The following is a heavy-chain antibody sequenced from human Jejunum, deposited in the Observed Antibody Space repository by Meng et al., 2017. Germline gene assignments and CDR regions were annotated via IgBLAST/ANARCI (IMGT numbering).Heavy chain of an antibody. Sequence: LHRAGPGLVTPSETLSLPCTVSCGFARSGSYYWTWVRQSPGKGLEWIGYNFDNGRNNYNPSLKSRVTMSVDTSRNQFSLKLSSVTAADTAVYYCARDNWGSIDYWGQGVLVTVSS. CDR3: ARDNWGSIDY. D-gene: IGHD7-27*01. CDR1: CGFARSGSYY. CDR2: NFDNGRN. J-gene: IGHJ4*02. V-gene: IGHV4-61*01.